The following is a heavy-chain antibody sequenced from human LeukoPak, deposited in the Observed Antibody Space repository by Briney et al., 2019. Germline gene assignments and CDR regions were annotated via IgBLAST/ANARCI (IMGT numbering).Heavy chain of an antibody. CDR2: IYYSGST. D-gene: IGHD6-13*01. Sequence: SETLSLTCTVSGGSISSGDYYWSWIRQPPGKGLEWIGYIYYSGSTYYNPSFKSRVTISVDTSKNQFSLKLSSVTAADTAVYYCARDQSIAAAGYDAFDIWGQGTMVTVSS. V-gene: IGHV4-30-4*08. J-gene: IGHJ3*02. CDR1: GGSISSGDYY. CDR3: ARDQSIAAAGYDAFDI.